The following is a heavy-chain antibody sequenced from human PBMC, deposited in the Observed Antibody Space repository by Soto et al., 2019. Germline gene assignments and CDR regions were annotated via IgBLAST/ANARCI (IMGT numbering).Heavy chain of an antibody. V-gene: IGHV3-33*01. D-gene: IGHD2-15*01. CDR1: GFIFSSYG. Sequence: QVQLVESGGGVVQPGRSLRLSCAASGFIFSSYGMHWVRQAPGKGLEWVAVIWYDGSNKYYADSVKGRFTISRDNSKNTLYLQMNSLRAEDTAVYYCASDGPRSRLAHDAFDIWGQGTMVTVSS. CDR3: ASDGPRSRLAHDAFDI. J-gene: IGHJ3*02. CDR2: IWYDGSNK.